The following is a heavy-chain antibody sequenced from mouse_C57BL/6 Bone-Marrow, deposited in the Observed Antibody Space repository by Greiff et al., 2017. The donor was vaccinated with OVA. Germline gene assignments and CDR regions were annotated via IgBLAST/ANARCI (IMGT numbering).Heavy chain of an antibody. Sequence: VQLQQPGAELVKPGASVKLSCKASGYTFTSYWMHWVKQRPGQGLEWIGMIHPTSGSTNYNEKFKSKATLTVDKSSSTAYMQLSSLTSEDSAVYYCAKWSYDGYYLYAMDYWGQGTSVTVSS. CDR1: GYTFTSYW. J-gene: IGHJ4*01. V-gene: IGHV1-64*01. CDR2: IHPTSGST. CDR3: AKWSYDGYYLYAMDY. D-gene: IGHD2-3*01.